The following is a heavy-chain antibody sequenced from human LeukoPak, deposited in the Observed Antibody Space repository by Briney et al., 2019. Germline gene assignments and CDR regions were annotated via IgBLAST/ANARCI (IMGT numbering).Heavy chain of an antibody. D-gene: IGHD5-18*01. CDR2: IKSKTDGGTT. CDR3: TTGLLSSYHDAFDI. V-gene: IGHV3-15*01. CDR1: GFTFSNAW. J-gene: IGHJ3*02. Sequence: PGGSLRLSCAASGFTFSNAWMSWVRQAPGKGLEWVGRIKSKTDGGTTDYAAPVKGRFTISRDDSKNTLYLQMNSLKTEDTAVYYCTTGLLSSYHDAFDIWGQGTMVTVSS.